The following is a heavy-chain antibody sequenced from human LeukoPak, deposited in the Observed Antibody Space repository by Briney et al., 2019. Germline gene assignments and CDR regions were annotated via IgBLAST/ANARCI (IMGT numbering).Heavy chain of an antibody. D-gene: IGHD3-9*01. CDR2: IYYSGST. V-gene: IGHV4-39*07. J-gene: IGHJ5*02. Sequence: SETLSLTCTVPGGSISSSSYYWGWIRQPPGKGLEWIGSIYYSGSTYYNPSLKSRVTISVDTSKNQFSLKLSSVTAADTAVYYCARVNILTGYYIPYNWFDPWGQGTLVTVSS. CDR3: ARVNILTGYYIPYNWFDP. CDR1: GGSISSSSYY.